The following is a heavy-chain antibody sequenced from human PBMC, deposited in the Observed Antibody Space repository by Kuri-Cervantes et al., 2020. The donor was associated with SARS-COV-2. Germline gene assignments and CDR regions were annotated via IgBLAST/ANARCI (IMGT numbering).Heavy chain of an antibody. CDR1: GGSISSSSYY. D-gene: IGHD2/OR15-2a*01. Sequence: SETLSLTCTVSGGSISSSSYYWGWIRQPPGKGLEWIGSIYYSGSTYYNPSLKSRVTISVDTSKNQFSLKLSSVTAADTAVYYCARAVKRFDYWGQGTLVTVSS. V-gene: IGHV4-39*01. CDR3: ARAVKRFDY. CDR2: IYYSGST. J-gene: IGHJ4*02.